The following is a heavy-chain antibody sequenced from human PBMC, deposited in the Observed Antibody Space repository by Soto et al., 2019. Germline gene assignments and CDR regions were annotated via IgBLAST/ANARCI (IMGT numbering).Heavy chain of an antibody. Sequence: SETLSLTCTVSGGSISAYDWSWIRQPPGKGLEWIGYTYNSGSTSYNPSLESRVTISVDTSRNQFSLKLSSVTAADTAIYYCARDRRHTHGRCFDPWGQGTLVTVSS. CDR1: GGSISAYD. CDR3: ARDRRHTHGRCFDP. J-gene: IGHJ5*02. V-gene: IGHV4-59*01. D-gene: IGHD1-26*01. CDR2: TYNSGST.